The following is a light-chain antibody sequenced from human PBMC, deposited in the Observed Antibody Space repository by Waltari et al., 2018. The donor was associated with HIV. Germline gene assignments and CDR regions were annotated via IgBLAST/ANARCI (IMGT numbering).Light chain of an antibody. CDR1: SSNIGSNY. Sequence: QSVLTQPPSASGTPGQRVTISCSGSSSNIGSNYVSWYQQLPGTAPKLLIYRNNQRPSGVPDRFSGSKSGTSASLAISGLRSEDEADYYCAAWDDSLSGQWVFGGGTKLTVL. CDR2: RNN. V-gene: IGLV1-47*01. CDR3: AAWDDSLSGQWV. J-gene: IGLJ3*02.